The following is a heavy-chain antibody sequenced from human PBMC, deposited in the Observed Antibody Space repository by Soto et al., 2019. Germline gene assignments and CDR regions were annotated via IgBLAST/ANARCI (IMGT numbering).Heavy chain of an antibody. CDR3: VREPWGFSGSWYDY. CDR1: KFSFNNYW. Sequence: EEELVESGGGLVKPGGSLRLSCAASKFSFNNYWMHWVRQVPGKGPVWVSRINHDGSKTGYADSVKGRFTISRDNTKNTLYLQMNSLRVDDTAMYYCVREPWGFSGSWYDYWGQGTLVTVSS. CDR2: INHDGSKT. V-gene: IGHV3-74*01. J-gene: IGHJ4*02. D-gene: IGHD5-12*01.